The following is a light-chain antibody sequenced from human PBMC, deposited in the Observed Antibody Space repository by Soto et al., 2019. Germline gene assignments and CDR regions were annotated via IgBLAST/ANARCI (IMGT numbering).Light chain of an antibody. J-gene: IGKJ4*01. V-gene: IGKV1-9*01. CDR3: QQLNSYPLT. Sequence: DIHLTQSPSFLSASVGDRVTITGRASQGISSYLAWYQQKPGKAPKLLIYAASTLQSGVPSRFSGSGSGTEFTLTISSLQPEDFATYYCQQLNSYPLTFGGGTKVDI. CDR2: AAS. CDR1: QGISSY.